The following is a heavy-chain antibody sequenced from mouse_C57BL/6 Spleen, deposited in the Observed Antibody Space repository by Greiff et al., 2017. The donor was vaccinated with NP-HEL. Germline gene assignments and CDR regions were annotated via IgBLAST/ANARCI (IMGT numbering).Heavy chain of an antibody. CDR2: IFPGSGST. CDR3: ARTGDYDYVFFDY. Sequence: VQLQQSGPELVKPGASVKISCKASGYTFTDYYINWVKQRPGQGLEWIGWIFPGSGSTYYNEKFKGKATLTVDKSSSTAYMLLSSLTSEDSAVYFCARTGDYDYVFFDYWGQGTTLTVSS. CDR1: GYTFTDYY. D-gene: IGHD2-4*01. J-gene: IGHJ2*01. V-gene: IGHV1-75*01.